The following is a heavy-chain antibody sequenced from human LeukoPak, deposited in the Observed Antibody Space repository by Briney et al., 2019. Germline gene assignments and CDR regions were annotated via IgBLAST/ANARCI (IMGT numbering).Heavy chain of an antibody. CDR2: MNPNSGNT. CDR1: GYTFTSYD. D-gene: IGHD3-22*01. CDR3: ARGHPYDSSGYVDY. V-gene: IGHV1-8*03. Sequence: GASVKVSCKASGYTFTSYDINWVRQATGQGLEWMGWMNPNSGNTGYAQKLQGRVTITRNTSISTAYMELSSLRSEDTAVYYCARGHPYDSSGYVDYWGQGTLVTVSS. J-gene: IGHJ4*02.